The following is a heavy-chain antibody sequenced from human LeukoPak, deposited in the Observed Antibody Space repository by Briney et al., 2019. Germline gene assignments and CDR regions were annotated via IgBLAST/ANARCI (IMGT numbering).Heavy chain of an antibody. D-gene: IGHD1-14*01. J-gene: IGHJ4*02. V-gene: IGHV3-21*01. CDR3: ARDITPFNNPPTGIDY. CDR2: ISSSSSYK. Sequence: GGSLSLSCADCGFTYSSYSMHGVRQARGRGLEWVSSISSSSSYKYYADSVKGRFTISRDNANNSLYLQMNSLRAEDTAVYYCARDITPFNNPPTGIDYWGQGTLVTVSS. CDR1: GFTYSSYS.